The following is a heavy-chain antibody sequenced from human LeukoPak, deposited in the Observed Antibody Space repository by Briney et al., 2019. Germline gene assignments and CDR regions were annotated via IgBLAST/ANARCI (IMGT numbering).Heavy chain of an antibody. CDR3: ARSIDIDY. V-gene: IGHV3-48*01. J-gene: IGHJ4*02. D-gene: IGHD2-21*01. CDR1: GFTFNNYD. Sequence: PGGSLRLSCAASGFTFNNYDMNWVRQAPGKGLEWVSYISSSSNIIYYADSVKGRFTISRDTAKNSLYLQMNSLRAEDTAVYYCARSIDIDYWGQGTLVTVSS. CDR2: ISSSSNII.